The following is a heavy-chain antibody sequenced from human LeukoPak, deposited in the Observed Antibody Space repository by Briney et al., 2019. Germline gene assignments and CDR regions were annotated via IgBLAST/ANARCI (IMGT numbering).Heavy chain of an antibody. CDR2: IYYSGST. V-gene: IGHV4-59*01. Sequence: SETLSLTCTVSGGSISSYYWSWIRQPPGKGLEWIGYIYYSGSTNYNPSLKSRVTISVDTSKNQFSLKLSSVTAADTAVYYCARSNYDDSSGYYFGYFQHWGQGTLVTVSS. CDR1: GGSISSYY. D-gene: IGHD3-22*01. CDR3: ARSNYDDSSGYYFGYFQH. J-gene: IGHJ1*01.